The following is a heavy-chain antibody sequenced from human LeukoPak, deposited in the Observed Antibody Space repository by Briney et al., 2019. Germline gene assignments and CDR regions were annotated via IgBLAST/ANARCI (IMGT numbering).Heavy chain of an antibody. J-gene: IGHJ3*02. D-gene: IGHD3-22*01. CDR1: GGTFSSYA. Sequence: ASVKVSCKASGGTFSSYAISWTRQAPGQGPEWMGRIIPILGIANYAQKFQGRVTITADKSTSTAYMELSSLRSEDTAVYYCARDVSPTRPDYYDSSGYLRGAFDIWGQGTMVTVSS. V-gene: IGHV1-69*04. CDR3: ARDVSPTRPDYYDSSGYLRGAFDI. CDR2: IIPILGIA.